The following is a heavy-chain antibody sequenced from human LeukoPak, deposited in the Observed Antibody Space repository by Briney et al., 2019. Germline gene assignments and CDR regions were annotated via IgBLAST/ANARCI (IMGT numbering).Heavy chain of an antibody. V-gene: IGHV1-2*02. Sequence: GASVKVSFKASGYTFTGYYMHSVRQAPGHGLEWMGWINPSSGGTNYAQKFQGRVTMTGDTSISTAYMELSRLRSDDTAVYFCARGRFYSYYWGQGTLVTVSS. CDR2: INPSSGGT. CDR1: GYTFTGYY. CDR3: ARGRFYSYY. J-gene: IGHJ4*02.